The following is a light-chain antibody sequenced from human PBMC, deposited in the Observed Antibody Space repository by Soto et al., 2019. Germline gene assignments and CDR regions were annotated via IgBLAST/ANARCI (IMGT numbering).Light chain of an antibody. J-gene: IGKJ1*01. V-gene: IGKV1-39*01. CDR1: QTISTC. CDR3: QQCLTTPRT. CDR2: GAS. Sequence: DIQMTQFPSSLSASVGDRVTITCRAIQTISTCFTWYQQKAGTAPKLLIYGASDLESGITSRFSGSGSGTYFTLTISSLQPEDFAIYYCQQCLTTPRTFGQGTRVEI.